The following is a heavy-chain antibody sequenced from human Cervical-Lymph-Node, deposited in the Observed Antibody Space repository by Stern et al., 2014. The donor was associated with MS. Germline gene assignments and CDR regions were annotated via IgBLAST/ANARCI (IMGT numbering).Heavy chain of an antibody. CDR1: GFRFNGYS. CDR3: ARDGMGTSGSYSSFDY. V-gene: IGHV3-30*04. Sequence: VQLVESGGGVVQPGTSLTLSCEGSGFRFNGYSMHWVRQAPGTGLEWVAATTSNGDRQYYADSVRGRFTISRDNRKNTLLLQINSLTPEDTADYYCARDGMGTSGSYSSFDYWGQGTLVTVSS. D-gene: IGHD3-10*01. J-gene: IGHJ4*02. CDR2: TTSNGDRQ.